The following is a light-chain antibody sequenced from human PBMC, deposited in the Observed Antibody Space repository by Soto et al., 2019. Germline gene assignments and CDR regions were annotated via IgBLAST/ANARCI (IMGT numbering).Light chain of an antibody. CDR3: QQYNGYSWT. V-gene: IGKV1-5*01. CDR1: QSISNW. J-gene: IGKJ1*01. CDR2: DAS. Sequence: DIQMTQSPSTLSASIGDRVTITCRASQSISNWLAWYQRKPGKAPKLLIYDASTLESGVPSRFSASGLGTEFTLTISSLQSEDFATYYCQQYNGYSWTFGQGTKVDIK.